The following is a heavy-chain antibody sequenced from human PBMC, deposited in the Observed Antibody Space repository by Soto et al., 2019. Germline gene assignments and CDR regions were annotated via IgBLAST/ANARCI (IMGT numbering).Heavy chain of an antibody. J-gene: IGHJ4*02. CDR1: GYIFTGYY. Sequence: ASVNVSCKSSGYIFTGYYIHWVRQAPGQGLEWMGWINPNSGDTNYTQKFQGWVTMTRDTSISTAYMELSRLRSDDTAVYYCATSRISIAVAGETEYYFDYWGQGTPVTVSS. V-gene: IGHV1-2*04. CDR2: INPNSGDT. CDR3: ATSRISIAVAGETEYYFDY. D-gene: IGHD6-19*01.